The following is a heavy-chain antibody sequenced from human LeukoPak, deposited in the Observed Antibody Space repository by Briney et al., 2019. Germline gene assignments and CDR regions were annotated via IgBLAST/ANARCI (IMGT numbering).Heavy chain of an antibody. Sequence: SVKVSCKASGGTFSSYAISWVRQAPGQGLEWMGGIIPIFGTANYAQKFQGRVTITTDESTSTAYMELSSLRSEDTAVYYCARDRSEMATTRTFDHWGQGTLVTVSS. CDR3: ARDRSEMATTRTFDH. CDR2: IIPIFGTA. CDR1: GGTFSSYA. J-gene: IGHJ4*02. D-gene: IGHD5-24*01. V-gene: IGHV1-69*05.